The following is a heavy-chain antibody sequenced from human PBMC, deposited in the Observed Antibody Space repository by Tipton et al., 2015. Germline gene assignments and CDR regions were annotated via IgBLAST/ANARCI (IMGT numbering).Heavy chain of an antibody. CDR2: FFHSGNI. V-gene: IGHV4-38-2*01. CDR1: GGSIDSYY. J-gene: IGHJ4*02. CDR3: ARLSTYGYNDYFDS. Sequence: TLSLTCAVSGGSIDSYYWSWIRQPPGKGLEWIGSFFHSGNIFHNPSLRSRVIISVDTSKNQFSLTVTSVTAADTAVYYCARLSTYGYNDYFDSWGQGTLVTVST. D-gene: IGHD5-24*01.